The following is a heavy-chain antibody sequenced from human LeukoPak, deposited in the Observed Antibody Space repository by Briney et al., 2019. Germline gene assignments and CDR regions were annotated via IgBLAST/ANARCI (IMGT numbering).Heavy chain of an antibody. D-gene: IGHD1-14*01. J-gene: IGHJ4*02. V-gene: IGHV4-59*01. CDR3: ARYHSRGVDY. CDR1: GGSINSYY. CDR2: IYYSGST. Sequence: SETLSLTCTVSGGSINSYYWSWIRQPPGKGLEWIGYIYYSGSTDYNPSLKSRVTISVDTSKNQFSLQLSSVTAADTAVYYCARYHSRGVDYWGQGTLVTVSS.